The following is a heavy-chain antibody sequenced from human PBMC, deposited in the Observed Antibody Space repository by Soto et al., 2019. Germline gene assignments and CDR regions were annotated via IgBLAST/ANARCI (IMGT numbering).Heavy chain of an antibody. D-gene: IGHD6-6*01. Sequence: SLTCTVSVGSISSYYWSWIRQPPGKGLEWIGYIYYSGSTNYNPSLKSRVTISVDTSKNQFSLKLSSVTAADTAVYYCARDTARLDPWGQGTLVTVSS. CDR1: VGSISSYY. CDR2: IYYSGST. J-gene: IGHJ5*02. V-gene: IGHV4-59*01. CDR3: ARDTARLDP.